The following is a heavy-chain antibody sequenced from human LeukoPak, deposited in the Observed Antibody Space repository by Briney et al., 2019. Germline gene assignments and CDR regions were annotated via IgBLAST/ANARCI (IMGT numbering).Heavy chain of an antibody. Sequence: PGGSLRLSCVGSGFIFSAYWMAWVRQAPGKGLVWVSRISSDGSIINYADSVKGRFTISRDNAKNTLYLQMNSLRVEDTAVYYCARPAAAGLRAGGYDYWGQGTLVTVSS. CDR3: ARPAAAGLRAGGYDY. J-gene: IGHJ4*02. CDR2: ISSDGSII. CDR1: GFIFSAYW. V-gene: IGHV3-74*01. D-gene: IGHD6-25*01.